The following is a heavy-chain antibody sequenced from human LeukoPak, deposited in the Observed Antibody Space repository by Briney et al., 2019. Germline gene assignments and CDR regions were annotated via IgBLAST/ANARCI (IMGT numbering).Heavy chain of an antibody. CDR1: GFTFSSYD. J-gene: IGHJ3*02. CDR3: ATGRRAGIVGATPQAQDVFDI. V-gene: IGHV3-13*01. CDR2: IGTAGDT. D-gene: IGHD1-26*01. Sequence: GGSLRLSCAASGFTFSSYDMHWVRQATGKGLEWVSAIGTAGDTYYPGSVKGRFTISRDNSKNTLYLQMNSLRAEDTAVYYCATGRRAGIVGATPQAQDVFDIWGQGTMVTVSS.